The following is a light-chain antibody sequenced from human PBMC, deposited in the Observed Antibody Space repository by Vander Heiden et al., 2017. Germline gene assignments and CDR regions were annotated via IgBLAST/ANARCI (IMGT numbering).Light chain of an antibody. V-gene: IGKV1-33*01. CDR1: QDIRNY. CDR2: DAS. CDR3: HQHENLPPLT. J-gene: IGKJ4*01. Sequence: DIQMTPSPSSLSASVGDRVTITCQASQDIRNYLNWYKQKPGKAPKLLIYDASNLETGVPSRFSGSGYGTDFTFTISSRQPEDIAAYYCHQHENLPPLTFGGGTKVDIK.